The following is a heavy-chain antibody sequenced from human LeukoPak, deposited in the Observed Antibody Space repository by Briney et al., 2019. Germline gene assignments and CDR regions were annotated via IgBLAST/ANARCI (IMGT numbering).Heavy chain of an antibody. CDR2: ISAYNGNA. CDR1: GYTFTSYG. CDR3: ARGGLTTVTTTFHY. J-gene: IGHJ4*02. V-gene: IGHV1-18*01. D-gene: IGHD4-11*01. Sequence: ASVTVSCKASGYTFTSYGISWVRQAPGQGLEWMGWISAYNGNANYAQKLQGRVTMTTDTSTSTAYMELRSLRSDDTAVYYCARGGLTTVTTTFHYWGQGTLVTVSS.